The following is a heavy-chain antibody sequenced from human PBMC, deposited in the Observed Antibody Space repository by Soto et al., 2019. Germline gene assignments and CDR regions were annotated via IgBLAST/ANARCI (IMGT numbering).Heavy chain of an antibody. D-gene: IGHD3-16*02. V-gene: IGHV3-9*01. CDR3: ARNMITFGXXXVPRGMDV. CDR2: ISWNSGSI. CDR1: GFTFDDYA. Sequence: EVQLVESGGGLVQPGRSLRLSCAASGFTFDDYAMHWVXXXXXXXXXXXSXISWNSGSIGYADSVKGRFTISRDNXXXXXXXXXNXXXXXXXXXXXCARNMITFGXXXVPRGMDVWGQGTTVTVSS. J-gene: IGHJ6*02.